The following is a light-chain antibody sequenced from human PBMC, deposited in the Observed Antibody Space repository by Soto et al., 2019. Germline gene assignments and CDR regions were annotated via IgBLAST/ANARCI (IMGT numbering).Light chain of an antibody. J-gene: IGLJ1*01. CDR1: SSDVGGYNY. CDR3: CSYAGSYTFYV. Sequence: XXCTGTSSDVGGYNYVSWYQQHPGKAPKLMIYDVSKRPSGVPDRFSGSKSGNTASLTISGLQAEDEADYYCCSYAGSYTFYVFGTGTKVTVL. V-gene: IGLV2-11*03. CDR2: DVS.